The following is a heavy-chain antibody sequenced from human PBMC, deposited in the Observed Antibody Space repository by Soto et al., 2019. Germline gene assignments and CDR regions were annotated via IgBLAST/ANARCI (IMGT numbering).Heavy chain of an antibody. CDR3: ARDSVGSGSD. CDR2: IYYSGRT. J-gene: IGHJ4*02. CDR1: GGSISSYY. V-gene: IGHV4-59*01. Sequence: QVQLQESGPGLVKPSETLSLTCTVSGGSISSYYWSWIRQPPGKRLEWIGYIYYSGRTNYNPSPKSRITISVDTSKNQFSLELRSVTAADTAVYYCARDSVGSGSDWGQGTLVTVSS. D-gene: IGHD5-12*01.